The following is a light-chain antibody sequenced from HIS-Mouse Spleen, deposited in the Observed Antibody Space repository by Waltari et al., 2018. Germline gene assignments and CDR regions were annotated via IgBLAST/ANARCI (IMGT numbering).Light chain of an antibody. CDR3: TSRDSSGNPQV. CDR1: SLRSYY. CDR2: GKN. Sequence: SSELTQDPAVSVALGQTVRITCQGDSLRSYYASWYQQKPGQAPVLVIYGKNNRPSGIPDRFSGSRSGTTASLTITGAQAEDEADYYCTSRDSSGNPQVFGGGTKLTVL. J-gene: IGLJ2*01. V-gene: IGLV3-19*01.